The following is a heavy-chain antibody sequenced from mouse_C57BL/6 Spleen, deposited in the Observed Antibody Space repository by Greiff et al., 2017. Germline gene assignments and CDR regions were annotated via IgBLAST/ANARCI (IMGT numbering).Heavy chain of an antibody. CDR1: GFNIKDDY. J-gene: IGHJ4*01. D-gene: IGHD2-3*01. CDR2: IDPENGDT. V-gene: IGHV14-4*01. CDR3: KDGLLRNAMDY. Sequence: EVQLQQSGAELVRPGASVKLSCTASGFNIKDDYMHWVKQRPEQGLEWIGWIDPENGDTEYASKFQGKATITADTSSNTAYLQLSSLTSEDTAVYYCKDGLLRNAMDYWGQGTSVTVSS.